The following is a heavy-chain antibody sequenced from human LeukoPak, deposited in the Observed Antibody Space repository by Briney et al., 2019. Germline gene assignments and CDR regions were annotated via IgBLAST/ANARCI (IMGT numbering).Heavy chain of an antibody. D-gene: IGHD3-10*01. CDR3: TRELSFGGLFSYY. CDR2: VKSKTDGGTT. J-gene: IGHJ4*02. CDR1: GFTFTNAL. V-gene: IGHV3-15*01. Sequence: GGSLRLSCAASGFTFTNALMSWVRQAPGKGLECVGRVKSKTDGGTTDYAAPVKGRFTISRDDSKNTLCLQVNSLKTEDTAVYYCTRELSFGGLFSYYWDQGTLVTVSS.